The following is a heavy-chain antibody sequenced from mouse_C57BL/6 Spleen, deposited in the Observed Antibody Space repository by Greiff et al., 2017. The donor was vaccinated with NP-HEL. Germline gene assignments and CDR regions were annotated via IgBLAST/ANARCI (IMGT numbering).Heavy chain of an antibody. Sequence: EVQLQQSGGDLVKPGGSLKLSCAASGFTFSSYGMSWVRQTPDKRLEWVATISSGGSYSYYPDSVKGRFTISRDKAKNTLYMQMSSLKSEDTAMYYCASYYGNYYFEVWGTGTTVTVAS. CDR2: ISSGGSYS. CDR1: GFTFSSYG. D-gene: IGHD2-1*01. CDR3: ASYYGNYYFEV. V-gene: IGHV5-6*01. J-gene: IGHJ1*03.